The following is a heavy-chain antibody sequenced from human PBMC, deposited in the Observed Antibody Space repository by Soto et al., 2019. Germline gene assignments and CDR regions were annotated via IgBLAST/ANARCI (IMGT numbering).Heavy chain of an antibody. J-gene: IGHJ6*03. CDR2: INHSGST. D-gene: IGHD3-3*01. CDR1: GGSFSGYY. CDR3: ATQDYDFWSGLAYYYYMDA. Sequence: SETLSLTCAVYGGSFSGYYWSWIRQPPGKGLEWIGEINHSGSTNYNPSLKSRVTISVDTSKNQFSLKLSSVTAADTAVYYCATQDYDFWSGLAYYYYMDAWGKGTTVTVS. V-gene: IGHV4-34*01.